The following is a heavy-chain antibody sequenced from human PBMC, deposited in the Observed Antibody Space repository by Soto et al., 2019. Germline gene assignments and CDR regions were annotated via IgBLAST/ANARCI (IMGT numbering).Heavy chain of an antibody. D-gene: IGHD1-26*01. J-gene: IGHJ4*02. V-gene: IGHV3-30*18. CDR2: ISYDGSNK. CDR3: AKDRELLRYYFDY. Sequence: GGSLRLSCAASGFTFSSYGMHWVRQAPGKGLEWVAVISYDGSNKYYADSVKGRFTISRDNSKNTLYLQTNSLRAEDTAVYYCAKDRELLRYYFDYWGQGTLVTVSS. CDR1: GFTFSSYG.